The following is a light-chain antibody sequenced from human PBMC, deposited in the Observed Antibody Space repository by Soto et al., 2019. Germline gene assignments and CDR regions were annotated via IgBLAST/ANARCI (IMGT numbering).Light chain of an antibody. CDR1: ENIIYY. CDR3: QHSYTAPWS. V-gene: IGKV1-39*01. CDR2: GAS. Sequence: DIPMTQSPSSLSASLGDRVTITCRASENIIYYLNWYQQKPWKVPKLLIYGASRLESGVPSRFGGSGSGTEFTLAIRSLQPEDFAPYYCQHSYTAPWSFGRGTVVE. J-gene: IGKJ1*01.